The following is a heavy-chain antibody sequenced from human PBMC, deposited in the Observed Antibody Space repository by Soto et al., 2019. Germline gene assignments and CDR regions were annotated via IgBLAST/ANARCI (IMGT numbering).Heavy chain of an antibody. CDR2: IWYDGSNK. CDR3: AREGTVAGSQDF. J-gene: IGHJ4*02. D-gene: IGHD6-19*01. V-gene: IGHV3-33*01. CDR1: GFIFSNYG. Sequence: SLRLSCTASGFIFSNYGIHWVRQAPGKGLEWVALIWYDGSNKYYADSVRGRFIVSRDNTNNTVYLQLNSLRADDTAVYYCAREGTVAGSQDFWGPGTLVTVSS.